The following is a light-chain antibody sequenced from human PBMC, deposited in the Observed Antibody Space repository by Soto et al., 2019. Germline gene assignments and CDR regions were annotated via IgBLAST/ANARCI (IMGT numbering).Light chain of an antibody. CDR3: QKYNSAPQT. CDR1: QGVSNY. CDR2: AAS. V-gene: IGKV1-27*01. Sequence: EIRLTQSPASLSSSAGDRATITCRASQGVSNYLAWYQHIPGKVPKLLIYAASTLQSGVPSRFSGSGSGTDFTLTISSLEPEDFAPYYCQKYNSAPQTFGQGTKVDIK. J-gene: IGKJ1*01.